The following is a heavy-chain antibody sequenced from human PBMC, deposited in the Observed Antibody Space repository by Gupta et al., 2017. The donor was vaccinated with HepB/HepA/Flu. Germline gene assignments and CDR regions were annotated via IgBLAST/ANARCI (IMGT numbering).Heavy chain of an antibody. D-gene: IGHD6-6*01. CDR1: GYSFTSYW. CDR3: ARSIAARRGLYYYYGMDV. Sequence: EVQLVQSGAEVKKPGESLKISCKGSGYSFTSYWIGWVRQMPGKGLEWMGIIYPGDSDTRYSPSFQGQVTISADKSISTAYLQWSSLKASDTAMYYCARSIAARRGLYYYYGMDVWGQGTTVTVSS. V-gene: IGHV5-51*01. J-gene: IGHJ6*02. CDR2: IYPGDSDT.